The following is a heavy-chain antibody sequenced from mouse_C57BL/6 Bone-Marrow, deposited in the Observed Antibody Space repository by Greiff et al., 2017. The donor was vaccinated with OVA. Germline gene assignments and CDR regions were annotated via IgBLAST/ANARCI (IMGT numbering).Heavy chain of an antibody. D-gene: IGHD2-3*01. CDR2: INPNNGGT. J-gene: IGHJ3*01. V-gene: IGHV1-18*01. Sequence: VQLKQSGPELVKPGASVKIPCKASGYTFTDYNMDWVKQSPGQSLEWIGDINPNNGGTIYNQKFKGKATLTVDKSSSTAYMELRSLTSEDTAVYYCARDDGYYVPWFAYWGQGTLVTVSA. CDR3: ARDDGYYVPWFAY. CDR1: GYTFTDYN.